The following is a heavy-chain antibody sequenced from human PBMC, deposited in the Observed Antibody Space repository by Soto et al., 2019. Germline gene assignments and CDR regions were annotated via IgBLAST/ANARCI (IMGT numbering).Heavy chain of an antibody. CDR2: ILPIMDLG. Sequence: VQLVQSETEVRKPGSSVKLSCKTSGDSFNNYAISWVRQAPGQGLEWMGGILPIMDLGKYAEKFKGRVTISATDSTGTAYLEVTSLRSEDTATYYSATAAESTPGGRLDVWGPGTTVSVSS. CDR1: GDSFNNYA. V-gene: IGHV1-69*01. J-gene: IGHJ6*02. CDR3: ATAAESTPGGRLDV. D-gene: IGHD3-16*01.